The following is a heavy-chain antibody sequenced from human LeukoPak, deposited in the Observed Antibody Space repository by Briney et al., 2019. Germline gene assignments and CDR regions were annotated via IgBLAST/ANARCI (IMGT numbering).Heavy chain of an antibody. Sequence: SETLSLTCTVSGDSISSDFWSWIRQPPGKGLEWIGYISYSGITNYNPSLKSRVTMSVDTSKKQISLRLRSVTAADTAVYFCAGDIAAVNIPGSRLDPWGQGTLVTVSS. D-gene: IGHD6-13*01. J-gene: IGHJ5*02. V-gene: IGHV4-59*08. CDR3: AGDIAAVNIPGSRLDP. CDR1: GDSISSDF. CDR2: ISYSGIT.